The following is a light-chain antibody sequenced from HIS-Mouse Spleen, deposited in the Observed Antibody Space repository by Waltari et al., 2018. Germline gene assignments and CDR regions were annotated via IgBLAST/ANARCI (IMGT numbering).Light chain of an antibody. CDR3: QQYGSSPPWT. Sequence: EIVLTQSPGTLSLYPGERATLSCRARQSVSSSYLAWYQQKPGQAPRLLIYGASSRATGIPDRFSGSGSGTDFTLTISRLEPEDFAVYYCQQYGSSPPWTFGQGTKVEIK. V-gene: IGKV3-20*01. CDR2: GAS. J-gene: IGKJ1*01. CDR1: QSVSSSY.